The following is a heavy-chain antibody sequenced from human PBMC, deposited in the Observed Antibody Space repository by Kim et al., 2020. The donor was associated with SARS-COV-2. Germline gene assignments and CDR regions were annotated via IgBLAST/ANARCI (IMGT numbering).Heavy chain of an antibody. CDR2: IYYSGST. CDR3: ARHSPRWFGSSNPSGMDV. D-gene: IGHD2-15*01. CDR1: GGSISSSSYY. Sequence: SETLSLTCTVSGGSISSSSYYWGWIRQPPGKGLEWIGSIYYSGSTYYNPSLKSRVTISVDTSKNQFSLKLSSVTAADTAVHYFARHSPRWFGSSNPSGMDVWGKGTTVTVSS. V-gene: IGHV4-39*01. J-gene: IGHJ6*04.